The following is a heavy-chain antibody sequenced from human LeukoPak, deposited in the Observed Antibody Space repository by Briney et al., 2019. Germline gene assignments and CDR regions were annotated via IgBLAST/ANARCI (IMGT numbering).Heavy chain of an antibody. CDR1: GFTFSSYA. D-gene: IGHD1-26*01. V-gene: IGHV3-23*01. CDR2: ISRSGGST. Sequence: GGSLRLSCAASGFTFSSYAMSWVRQAPGKGLEWVSAISRSGGSTYYADSVKGRFTISRDNSKNTLYLQMNSLRAEDTAVYYCAKWWIVGATSYYFDYWGQGTLVTVSS. J-gene: IGHJ4*02. CDR3: AKWWIVGATSYYFDY.